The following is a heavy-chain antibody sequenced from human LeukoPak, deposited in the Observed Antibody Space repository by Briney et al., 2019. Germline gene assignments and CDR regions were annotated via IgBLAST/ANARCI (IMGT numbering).Heavy chain of an antibody. CDR3: ARDPRDGYINDAFDI. CDR2: IYSGGST. J-gene: IGHJ3*02. CDR1: GFTFSSYA. Sequence: GGSLRLSCAASGFTFSSYAMSWVRQAPGKGLEWVSVIYSGGSTYYADSVKGRFTISRDNSKNTLYLQMNSLRAEDTAVYYCARDPRDGYINDAFDIWGQGTMVTVSS. V-gene: IGHV3-66*01. D-gene: IGHD5-24*01.